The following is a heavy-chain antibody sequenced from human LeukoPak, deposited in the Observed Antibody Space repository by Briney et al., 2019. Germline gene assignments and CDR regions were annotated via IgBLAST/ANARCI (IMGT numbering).Heavy chain of an antibody. V-gene: IGHV3-64*01. CDR1: RFTFSSYG. Sequence: GGSLRLSCAASRFTFSSYGMHWVRQAPGKGLEYVSAISSNGGSTYYANSVKGRFTISRDNSKNTLYLQMGSLRAEDMAVYYCASASKSGWYDYWGQGTLVTVSS. CDR2: ISSNGGST. CDR3: ASASKSGWYDY. J-gene: IGHJ4*02. D-gene: IGHD6-19*01.